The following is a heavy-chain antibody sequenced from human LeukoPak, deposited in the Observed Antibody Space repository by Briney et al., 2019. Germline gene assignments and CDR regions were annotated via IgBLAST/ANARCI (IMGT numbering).Heavy chain of an antibody. D-gene: IGHD3-16*02. CDR3: AREAITFGGVIVLDY. J-gene: IGHJ4*02. Sequence: GGSLRLSCAASGFTFSDYWMSWVRQAPGKGLEWVANIKKDGSDKYYVDSVEGRFTISRDNAKNSLYLQMNSLRAEDTAVYYCAREAITFGGVIVLDYWGQGTLVTVSS. CDR2: IKKDGSDK. V-gene: IGHV3-7*01. CDR1: GFTFSDYW.